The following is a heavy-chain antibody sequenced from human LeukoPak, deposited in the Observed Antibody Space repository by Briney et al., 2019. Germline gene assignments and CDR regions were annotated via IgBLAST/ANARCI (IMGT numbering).Heavy chain of an antibody. CDR1: GSTFSSYA. Sequence: GGSLRLSCAASGSTFSSYAMSWVRQAPGKGLEWVSVISGSGGITYYADSVKGRFTISRDDSKNTLYLQMNSLRAEDTAVFYCAKGHSNNWYGSMDVWGKGATVTVSP. J-gene: IGHJ6*04. CDR3: AKGHSNNWYGSMDV. CDR2: ISGSGGIT. D-gene: IGHD4-11*01. V-gene: IGHV3-23*01.